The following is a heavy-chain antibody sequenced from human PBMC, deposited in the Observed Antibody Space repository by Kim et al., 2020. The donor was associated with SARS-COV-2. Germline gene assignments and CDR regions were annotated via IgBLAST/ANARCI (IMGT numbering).Heavy chain of an antibody. Sequence: SETLSLTCSVSGGSISSSDYYWGWIRQPPGKGLECIATIYYSGSTYYNPSLKGRVTISVATSKKQFSLRLSSVTAADAAVYYCAGHLRNWYFDLWGRGTLVTVSS. J-gene: IGHJ2*01. CDR1: GGSISSSDYY. CDR2: IYYSGST. CDR3: AGHLRNWYFDL. V-gene: IGHV4-39*01.